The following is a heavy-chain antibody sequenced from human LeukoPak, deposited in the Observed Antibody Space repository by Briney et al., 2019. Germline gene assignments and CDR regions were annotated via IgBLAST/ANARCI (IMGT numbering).Heavy chain of an antibody. V-gene: IGHV3-30*18. D-gene: IGHD5-18*01. Sequence: PGGSLRLSCAASGFTFSSYGMHWVRQAPGKGLEWVAVISYDGSNKYYADSVKGRFTISRDNSKNTLYLQMNSLRAEDTAVYYCAKHLNDYGYYTLDYWGQGTLVTVSS. CDR3: AKHLNDYGYYTLDY. CDR2: ISYDGSNK. CDR1: GFTFSSYG. J-gene: IGHJ4*02.